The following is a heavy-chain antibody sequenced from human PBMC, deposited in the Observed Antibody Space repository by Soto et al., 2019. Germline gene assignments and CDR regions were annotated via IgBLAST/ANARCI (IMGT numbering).Heavy chain of an antibody. CDR2: ISGSGGST. V-gene: IGHV3-23*01. CDR3: AKSSAVVSWRYYCMVF. D-gene: IGHD1-26*01. CDR1: GFTFSSYA. J-gene: IGHJ6*02. Sequence: GGSLRLSCAASGFTFSSYAMSWVRQAPGKGLEWVSAISGSGGSTYYADSVKGRFTISRDNSKNTLYLQMDSLRAEDTAVYYCAKSSAVVSWRYYCMVFWCQAPPVSV.